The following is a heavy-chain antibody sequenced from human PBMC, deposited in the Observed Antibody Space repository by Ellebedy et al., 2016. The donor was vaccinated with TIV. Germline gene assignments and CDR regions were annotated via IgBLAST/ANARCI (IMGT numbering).Heavy chain of an antibody. CDR1: GFPLSGYG. V-gene: IGHV3-30*03. D-gene: IGHD5-12*01. CDR2: ISNGETQK. J-gene: IGHJ6*02. CDR3: ATGEVGYSDYQYHYYAMDV. Sequence: GGSLRLSXAASGFPLSGYGAHWVRQAPGKGLEWVAVISNGETQKYYADSVKGRFIISRDSSENTLYLQMNSLRDEDAAVYYWATGEVGYSDYQYHYYAMDVWGQGTTVIVSS.